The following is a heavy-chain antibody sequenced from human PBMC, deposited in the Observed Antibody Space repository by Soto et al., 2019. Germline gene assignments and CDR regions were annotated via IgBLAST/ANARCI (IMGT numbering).Heavy chain of an antibody. CDR2: IYYSGST. CDR3: ASEVVYAYYDSSGYYQHFDY. D-gene: IGHD3-22*01. V-gene: IGHV4-31*02. J-gene: IGHJ4*02. CDR1: GGSISSGGYY. Sequence: SETLSLTXTVSGGSISSGGYYWSWIRQHPGKGLEWIGYIYYSGSTYYNPSLKSRVTISVDTSKNQFSLKLSSVTAADTAVYYCASEVVYAYYDSSGYYQHFDYWGQGTLVTVSA.